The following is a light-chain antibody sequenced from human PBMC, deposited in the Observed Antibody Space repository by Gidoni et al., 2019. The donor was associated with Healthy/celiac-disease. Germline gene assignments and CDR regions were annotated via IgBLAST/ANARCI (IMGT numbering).Light chain of an antibody. Sequence: SDELTQPPSVSVSPGQTASITCSGDQLGDKYACWYQQKPGQSPVLVIYQDSHRPSGIPERFSGSNSGNTATLTIRGTQAMDEADYYCQAWDSSTGVFGGGTKLTVL. CDR3: QAWDSSTGV. CDR1: QLGDKY. J-gene: IGLJ2*01. CDR2: QDS. V-gene: IGLV3-1*01.